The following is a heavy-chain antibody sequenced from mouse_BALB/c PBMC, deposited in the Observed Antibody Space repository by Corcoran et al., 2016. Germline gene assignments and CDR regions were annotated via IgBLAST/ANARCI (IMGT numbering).Heavy chain of an antibody. J-gene: IGHJ3*01. V-gene: IGHV1-9*01. D-gene: IGHD1-1*02. CDR3: VRQGGAY. CDR2: ILPGSGRT. CDR1: GYTFSSYW. Sequence: QVQLQQSGAELMKPGASVKIACKATGYTFSSYWIHWVKQRPGNGFEWIGEILPGSGRTNNNEKFKGKATFTADTSSNTAYMQFSRLTSEDSAVYYCVRQGGAYWGQGTLVTVSA.